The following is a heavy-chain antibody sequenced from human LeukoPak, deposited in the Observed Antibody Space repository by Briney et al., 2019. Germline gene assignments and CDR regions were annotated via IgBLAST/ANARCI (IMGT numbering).Heavy chain of an antibody. CDR2: ISGSGGST. Sequence: GGSLRLSCAASGFTFRSYDMSWVRQAPGKGLEWVSAISGSGGSTYYAYSVKGRFTISRDNSKNTLYLQMNSLRAEDTAVYYCAKGWSSLDYWGQGTLVTVSS. V-gene: IGHV3-23*01. CDR3: AKGWSSLDY. CDR1: GFTFRSYD. J-gene: IGHJ4*02.